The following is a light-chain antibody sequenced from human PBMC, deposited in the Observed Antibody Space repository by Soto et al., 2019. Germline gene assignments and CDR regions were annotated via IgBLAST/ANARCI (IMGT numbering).Light chain of an antibody. V-gene: IGLV2-8*01. Sequence: QSALTQPPSASGSPGQSVTISCTGTSSDVGAYNYVSWYQQHPGKAPKLMIYEVTKRPSGVPDRFSGSKSGNTASLTVSGLLAEDEADYYCSSHTSTSTRVFGTGTKLTVL. CDR2: EVT. J-gene: IGLJ1*01. CDR1: SSDVGAYNY. CDR3: SSHTSTSTRV.